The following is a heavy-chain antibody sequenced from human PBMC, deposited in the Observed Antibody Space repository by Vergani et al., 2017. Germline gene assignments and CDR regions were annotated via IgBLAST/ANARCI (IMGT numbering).Heavy chain of an antibody. V-gene: IGHV3-21*04. Sequence: EVQLVESGGGLVKPGGSLRLSCAASGFTFSSYSMNWVRQAPGKGLEWVSSISSSSSYIYYADSVKGRFTISRDNAKNSLYLQMNSLRAEDTAVYYCAREDDFWSGPGYYYMDVWGKGTTVTVSS. CDR1: GFTFSSYS. D-gene: IGHD3-3*01. CDR3: AREDDFWSGPGYYYMDV. CDR2: ISSSSSYI. J-gene: IGHJ6*03.